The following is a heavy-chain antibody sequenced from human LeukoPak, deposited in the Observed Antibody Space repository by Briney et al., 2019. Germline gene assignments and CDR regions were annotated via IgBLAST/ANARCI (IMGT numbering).Heavy chain of an antibody. CDR3: ASSLWSGYDLPDQLVDY. V-gene: IGHV3-23*01. Sequence: PGGSLRLSCAASGFTFSSYAMSWVRQAPGKGLEWVSAISGSGGSTYYADSVKGRFTISRDNSKNTLYLQMNSLRAEDTAVYYCASSLWSGYDLPDQLVDYWGQGTLVTVSS. CDR1: GFTFSSYA. D-gene: IGHD5-12*01. J-gene: IGHJ4*02. CDR2: ISGSGGST.